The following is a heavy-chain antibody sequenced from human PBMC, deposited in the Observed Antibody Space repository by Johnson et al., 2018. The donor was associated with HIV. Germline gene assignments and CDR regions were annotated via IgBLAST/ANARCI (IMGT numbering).Heavy chain of an antibody. J-gene: IGHJ3*02. Sequence: VQPVESGGGLVKPGGSLRLSCAASGFTFSNVWMTWVRQAPGKGLEWVGRIKSKTDGGTTDYAAPVKGRFTISRDDSKNTLYLQMNSLKTEDTAVYYCTRDAKLRPLDGPDDAFDIWGQGTMVTVSS. CDR2: IKSKTDGGTT. D-gene: IGHD2-2*03. CDR3: TRDAKLRPLDGPDDAFDI. CDR1: GFTFSNVW. V-gene: IGHV3-15*01.